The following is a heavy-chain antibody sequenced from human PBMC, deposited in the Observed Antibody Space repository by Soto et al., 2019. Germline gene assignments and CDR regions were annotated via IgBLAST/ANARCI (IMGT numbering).Heavy chain of an antibody. CDR1: GFTFSSYA. CDR2: ISGSGGST. CDR3: GISAPKESFDRDYYDFWSGYYPGPFDY. J-gene: IGHJ4*02. Sequence: GGSLRLSCAASGFTFSSYAMSWVRQAPGKGLEWVSAISGSGGSTYYADSVKGRFTISRDNSKNTLYLQMNSLRAEDTAVYYCGISAPKESFDRDYYDFWSGYYPGPFDYWGQGTLVTVSS. V-gene: IGHV3-23*01. D-gene: IGHD3-3*01.